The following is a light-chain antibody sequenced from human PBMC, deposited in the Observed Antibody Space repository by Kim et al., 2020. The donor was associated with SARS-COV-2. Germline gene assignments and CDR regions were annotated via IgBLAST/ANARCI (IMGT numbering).Light chain of an antibody. CDR2: ATS. CDR1: QDISNS. V-gene: IGKV1-NL1*01. J-gene: IGKJ4*01. Sequence: ASVGDRLTLTGRASQDISNSLAWYQQKPGKAPKLLLSATSKLERGVPSRFSGSGSGTTYTLTISNLQPEDFATYYCQQYYSHPLTFGGGTKVDIK. CDR3: QQYYSHPLT.